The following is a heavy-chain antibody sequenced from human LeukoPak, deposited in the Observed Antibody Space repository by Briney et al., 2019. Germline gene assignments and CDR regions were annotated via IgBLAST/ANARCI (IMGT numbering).Heavy chain of an antibody. V-gene: IGHV3-23*01. D-gene: IGHD5-12*01. CDR3: AKGAATMGDC. CDR2: ISSSGGST. CDR1: GFTFSSHA. J-gene: IGHJ4*02. Sequence: PGGSLRLSCAASGFTFSSHAMSWVRQAPGKGLEWVSGISSSGGSTYYADSVKGRFTISRDNSKNTLYLQMNSLRGEDTAVYYCAKGAATMGDCWGQRILVTVS.